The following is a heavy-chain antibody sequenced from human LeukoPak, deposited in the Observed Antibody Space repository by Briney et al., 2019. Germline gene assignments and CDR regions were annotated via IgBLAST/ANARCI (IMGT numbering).Heavy chain of an antibody. V-gene: IGHV3-30*02. J-gene: IGHJ5*02. D-gene: IGHD4-23*01. CDR2: IRYDGSNK. CDR3: AKHMVVTPARGNWFDP. CDR1: GFTFSSYG. Sequence: GGSLRLSCAASGFTFSSYGMHWVRQAPGKGLEWVAFIRYDGSNKYYADSVKGRFTISRDNSKNTLYLQMNSLRAEDTAVYYCAKHMVVTPARGNWFDPWGQGTLVTVSS.